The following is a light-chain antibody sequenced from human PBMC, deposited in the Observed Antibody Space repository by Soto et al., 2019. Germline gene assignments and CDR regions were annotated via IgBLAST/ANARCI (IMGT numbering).Light chain of an antibody. CDR1: QAVNTR. CDR2: LAS. J-gene: IGKJ1*01. V-gene: IGKV3-11*01. CDR3: HHRQSWPRT. Sequence: EIVLTQSPATLSSFPGDRVTLSCRASQAVNTRLAWYQHKPGQAPRLLIYLASNRAAGVPARFSGSGSGTDFSLTISNVEPEDFAVYYCHHRQSWPRTFVQGTTVDIK.